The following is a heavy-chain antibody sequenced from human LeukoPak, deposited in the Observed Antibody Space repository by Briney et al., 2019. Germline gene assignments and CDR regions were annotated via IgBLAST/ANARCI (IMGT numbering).Heavy chain of an antibody. CDR2: IWYDGSNK. CDR3: ARDGPYYDILTGYFYFDY. CDR1: GFTVSSYG. D-gene: IGHD3-9*01. V-gene: IGHV3-33*01. J-gene: IGHJ4*02. Sequence: GGSLRLSCAASGFTVSSYGMHWVRQAPGKGLEWVAVIWYDGSNKYYADSVKGRFTISRDNSKNTLYLQMNSLRAEDTAVYYCARDGPYYDILTGYFYFDYWGQGTLVTVSS.